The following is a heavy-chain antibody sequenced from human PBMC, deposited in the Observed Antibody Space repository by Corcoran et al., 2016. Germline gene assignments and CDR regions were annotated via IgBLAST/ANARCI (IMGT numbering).Heavy chain of an antibody. D-gene: IGHD2-8*02. J-gene: IGHJ3*02. Sequence: QVQLQESGPGLVKPSETLSLTCTVSGYSISSGYYWGWIRQPPGKGLEWIGSIYHSGSTYYNPSLKSRVTISVDTSKNPFSLRLSSVTAADTAVYYGARSWSSFLDAFDIWGQGTMVTVSS. CDR3: ARSWSSFLDAFDI. V-gene: IGHV4-38-2*02. CDR1: GYSISSGYY. CDR2: IYHSGST.